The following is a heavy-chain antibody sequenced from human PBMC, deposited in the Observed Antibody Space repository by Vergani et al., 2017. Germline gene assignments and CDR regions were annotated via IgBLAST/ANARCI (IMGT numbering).Heavy chain of an antibody. V-gene: IGHV1-69*01. Sequence: QVQLVQSGAEVKKPGSSVKVSCKASGGTFSSYAISWVRQAPGQGLEWMGGIIPIFGTANYAQKFQGRVTITADESTRTAYMELSSLRSEDTAVYYCARKQWLVRTSPLVYWGQGTLVTVSS. D-gene: IGHD6-19*01. CDR1: GGTFSSYA. CDR3: ARKQWLVRTSPLVY. CDR2: IIPIFGTA. J-gene: IGHJ4*02.